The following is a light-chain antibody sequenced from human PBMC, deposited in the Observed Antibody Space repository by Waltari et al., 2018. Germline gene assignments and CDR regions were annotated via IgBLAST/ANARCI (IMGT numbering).Light chain of an antibody. J-gene: IGKJ1*01. CDR2: VAS. Sequence: DIQMTQSPSSLSASVGDRVTITCRASQGISNYLAWYQQKPGKVPKILIYVASALQPGVPSLFSGSGSGTDFTLTISSLQPEDVATYYCQNYYDAPWTFGQGTKVEIK. V-gene: IGKV1-27*01. CDR1: QGISNY. CDR3: QNYYDAPWT.